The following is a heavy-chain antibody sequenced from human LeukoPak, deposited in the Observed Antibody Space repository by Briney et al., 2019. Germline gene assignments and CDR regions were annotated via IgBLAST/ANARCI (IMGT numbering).Heavy chain of an antibody. D-gene: IGHD6-13*01. CDR1: GGSFSGYH. V-gene: IGHV4-34*01. J-gene: IGHJ6*02. Sequence: SETLSLTCAVYGGSFSGYHWSWIRQPPGKGLEWIGKINHSGSTNYNPSLKSRVTISVDTSKNQFSLKLSSVTAADTAVYYCAGGRGRVAAVERGRVYYYYGMDVWGQGTTVTVSS. CDR3: AGGRGRVAAVERGRVYYYYGMDV. CDR2: INHSGST.